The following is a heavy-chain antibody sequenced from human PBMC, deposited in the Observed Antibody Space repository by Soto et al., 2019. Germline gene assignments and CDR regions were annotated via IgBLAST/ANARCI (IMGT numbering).Heavy chain of an antibody. J-gene: IGHJ4*02. CDR1: GXTFSDYY. Sequence: LRLSFAASGXTFSDYYMSWIRQAPGKGLEWVSYISSSGSTIYYADSVKGRFTISRDNAKNSLYLQMNSLRAEDTAVYYCARAGGPNPGNFDYWGQGTLVTVSS. CDR3: ARAGGPNPGNFDY. CDR2: ISSSGSTI. V-gene: IGHV3-11*01. D-gene: IGHD6-25*01.